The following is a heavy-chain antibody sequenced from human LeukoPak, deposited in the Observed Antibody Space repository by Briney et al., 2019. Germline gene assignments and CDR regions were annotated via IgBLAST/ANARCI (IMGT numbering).Heavy chain of an antibody. J-gene: IGHJ4*02. CDR1: GDSISSSSYY. D-gene: IGHD2-2*01. Sequence: PSETLSLTCTVSGDSISSSSYYWGWIRQPPGKGLEWIGCIYYGGSTYYNPSLKSRVTISVDSSKNHFSLRLSSVTAADTAVYYCARGFRNCSSTTCYGGYYFDYWGQGTLVTVSS. CDR2: IYYGGST. CDR3: ARGFRNCSSTTCYGGYYFDY. V-gene: IGHV4-39*02.